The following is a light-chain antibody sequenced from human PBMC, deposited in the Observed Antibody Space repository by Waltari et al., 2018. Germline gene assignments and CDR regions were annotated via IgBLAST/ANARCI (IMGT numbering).Light chain of an antibody. V-gene: IGLV2-23*01. Sequence: QSALTQPASVSGSPGQSLAVSCTGSSSDVGTYNLVSRYQQHPGEAPKLIIYEATKRPPWVCNRFSGAKSGNMASLKISGRQAEDEAEYYCCSFAGRSTWVFGTGTKVTVL. CDR3: CSFAGRSTWV. CDR1: SSDVGTYNL. CDR2: EAT. J-gene: IGLJ1*01.